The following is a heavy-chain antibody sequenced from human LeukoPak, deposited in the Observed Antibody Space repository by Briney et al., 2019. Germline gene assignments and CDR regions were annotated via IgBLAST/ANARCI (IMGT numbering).Heavy chain of an antibody. CDR3: ARSLSISSWYGVGLNAFDI. D-gene: IGHD6-13*01. Sequence: GASVKVSCKASGYTFTSYAMHWVRQAPGQRLEWMGWINAGNGNTKYSQEFQGRVTITRDTSASTAYMELSSLRSEDMAVYYCARSLSISSWYGVGLNAFDIWGQGTMVTVSS. CDR1: GYTFTSYA. J-gene: IGHJ3*02. CDR2: INAGNGNT. V-gene: IGHV1-3*03.